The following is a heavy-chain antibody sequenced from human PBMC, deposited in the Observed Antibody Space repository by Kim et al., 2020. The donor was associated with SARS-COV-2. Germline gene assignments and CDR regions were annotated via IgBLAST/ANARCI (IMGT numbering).Heavy chain of an antibody. V-gene: IGHV3-30*18. CDR1: GFTFSNYA. Sequence: GGSLRLSCAASGFTFSNYAMHWVRQAPGKGVEWVAGLSYDGNNRYNADSVKGRFTISRDNSQNTLYLQMNSLRSDDTAIYYCAKDLFMARGGAFDSWGQGTLVSVSS. J-gene: IGHJ4*02. D-gene: IGHD3-10*01. CDR3: AKDLFMARGGAFDS. CDR2: LSYDGNNR.